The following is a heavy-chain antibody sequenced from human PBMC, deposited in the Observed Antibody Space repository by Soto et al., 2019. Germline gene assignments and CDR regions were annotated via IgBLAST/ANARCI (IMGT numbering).Heavy chain of an antibody. CDR1: GFTFSSYA. D-gene: IGHD3-10*01. CDR3: AKGGAPGVRGVYYFDY. Sequence: GGSLRLSCAASGFTFSSYAMSWVRQAPGKGLEWVSAISGSGGSTYYADSVKGRFTISRDNSKNTLYLQMNSLRAEDTAVYYCAKGGAPGVRGVYYFDYWGQGTLVTVSS. V-gene: IGHV3-23*01. CDR2: ISGSGGST. J-gene: IGHJ4*02.